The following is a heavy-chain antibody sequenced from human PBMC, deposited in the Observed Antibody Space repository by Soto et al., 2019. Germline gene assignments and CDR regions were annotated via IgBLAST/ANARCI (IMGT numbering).Heavy chain of an antibody. D-gene: IGHD3-10*01. V-gene: IGHV3-33*01. Sequence: ESGGGVVQPGRSLRLSCAASGFTFSSYGMHWVRQAPGKGLEWVAVIWYDGSNKYYADSVKGRFTISRDNSKNTLYLQMNSLRAEDTAVYYCARADHGSGSWGYYYYGMDVWGQGTTVTVSS. J-gene: IGHJ6*02. CDR2: IWYDGSNK. CDR3: ARADHGSGSWGYYYYGMDV. CDR1: GFTFSSYG.